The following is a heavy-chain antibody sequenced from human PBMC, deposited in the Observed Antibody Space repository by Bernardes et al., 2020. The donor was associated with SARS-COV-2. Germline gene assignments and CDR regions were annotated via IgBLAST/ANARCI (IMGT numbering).Heavy chain of an antibody. CDR3: TRDTFGPSDT. D-gene: IGHD3-10*01. J-gene: IGHJ5*02. CDR1: GFSVSSYW. V-gene: IGHV3-74*01. CDR2: ITPDGTTT. Sequence: GSLSRSCSASGFSVSSYWMHWVRQAPGKGLVWVSRITPDGTTTNYAASVKGRFTITRDNAKNTLFLHMNSLRDEDTAVYYCTRDTFGPSDTWGQGTLVTVSS.